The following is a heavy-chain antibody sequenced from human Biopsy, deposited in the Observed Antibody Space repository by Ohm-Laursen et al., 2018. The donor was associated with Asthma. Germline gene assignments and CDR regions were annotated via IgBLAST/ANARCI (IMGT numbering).Heavy chain of an antibody. J-gene: IGHJ6*02. CDR3: ASGPEWSGLDV. V-gene: IGHV4-34*01. D-gene: IGHD1-14*01. CDR2: IPQGGAT. CDR1: RGSFRGYV. Sequence: GTLSLTCAYRGSFRGYVWTWIRQPPGKGLEWIGEIPQGGATAVNPSLKSRVTISMDPSKSQFYLSLRSMTAADTAVYYCASGPEWSGLDVWGQGTTVTVSS.